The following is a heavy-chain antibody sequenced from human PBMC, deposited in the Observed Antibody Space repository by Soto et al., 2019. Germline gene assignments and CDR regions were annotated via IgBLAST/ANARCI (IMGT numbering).Heavy chain of an antibody. V-gene: IGHV3-74*01. Sequence: PGGSLRLSCAASGFTFSSYWMHWVRQAPGKGLVWVSRIKGDGSETNYAGSVKGRFTISRDNAKNTLYLQLNSLRAEDTAVYYCLRGNSGYGNFDYWGQGTRVTVSS. CDR2: IKGDGSET. D-gene: IGHD5-12*01. J-gene: IGHJ4*02. CDR3: LRGNSGYGNFDY. CDR1: GFTFSSYW.